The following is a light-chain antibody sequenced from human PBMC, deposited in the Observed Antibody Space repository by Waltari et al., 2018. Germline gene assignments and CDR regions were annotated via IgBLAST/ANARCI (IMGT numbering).Light chain of an antibody. Sequence: DIQMTHSPPPLCAAVAHRVTITCRASQSINNLLNWYQQTPGKAPKLLIYAASNLHSGVPSRFSGSGSGTEFTLTISSLQPEDFATYFCQQSHSIPLTFGGGTKVEI. CDR3: QQSHSIPLT. CDR1: QSINNL. J-gene: IGKJ4*01. V-gene: IGKV1-39*01. CDR2: AAS.